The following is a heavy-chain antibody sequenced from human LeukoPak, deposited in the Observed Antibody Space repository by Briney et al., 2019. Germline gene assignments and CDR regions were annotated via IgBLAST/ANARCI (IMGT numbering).Heavy chain of an antibody. CDR3: ARDCSSTSCYNFGAFDI. Sequence: PSETLSLTCTVSGYSISSGYYWGWIRQPPGKGLEWIGSIYHSGSTYYNPSLKSRVTISVDTSKNQFSLKLSSVTAADTAVYYCARDCSSTSCYNFGAFDIWGQGTMVTVSS. V-gene: IGHV4-38-2*02. CDR1: GYSISSGYY. J-gene: IGHJ3*02. D-gene: IGHD2-2*02. CDR2: IYHSGST.